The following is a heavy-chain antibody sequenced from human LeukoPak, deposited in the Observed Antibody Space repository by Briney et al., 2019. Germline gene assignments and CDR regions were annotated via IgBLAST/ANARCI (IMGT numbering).Heavy chain of an antibody. J-gene: IGHJ3*02. D-gene: IGHD2-21*02. CDR1: GGSISSSSYY. Sequence: SQTLSLTCTVSGGSISSSSYYWGWIRQPPGKGLEWIGSIYYSGSTYYNPSLKSRVTISVDTSKNQFSLKLSSVTAADTAVYYCARQLQFLRAFDIWGQGKMVTVSS. CDR2: IYYSGST. V-gene: IGHV4-39*01. CDR3: ARQLQFLRAFDI.